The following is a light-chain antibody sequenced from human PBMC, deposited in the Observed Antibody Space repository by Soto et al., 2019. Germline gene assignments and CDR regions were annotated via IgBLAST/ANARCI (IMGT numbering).Light chain of an antibody. V-gene: IGLV2-23*02. Sequence: QSALTQPASVSGSPGQSITISCTGTSSDFGSYNLVSWYQQRPGKAPKLMIYEVSKRPSGVSNRFSGSKSGNTASLTISGLQAEDEADYYCCSYAGSSTPLIFGTGTKVTVL. CDR1: SSDFGSYNL. CDR3: CSYAGSSTPLI. CDR2: EVS. J-gene: IGLJ1*01.